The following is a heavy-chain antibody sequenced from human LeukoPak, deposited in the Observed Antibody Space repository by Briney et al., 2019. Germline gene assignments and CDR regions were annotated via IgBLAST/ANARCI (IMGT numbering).Heavy chain of an antibody. CDR2: INPNIGAT. Sequence: ASVKVSCKASGYTFTGYYLHWVRQAPGQGLEWMGWINPNIGATNYAQKFQGRVTMTRDTPISTVYMDLSRLRSDDTAVYYCARGLAAPGTRHFDYWGQGTLVTVSA. CDR3: ARGLAAPGTRHFDY. CDR1: GYTFTGYY. D-gene: IGHD6-13*01. J-gene: IGHJ4*02. V-gene: IGHV1-2*02.